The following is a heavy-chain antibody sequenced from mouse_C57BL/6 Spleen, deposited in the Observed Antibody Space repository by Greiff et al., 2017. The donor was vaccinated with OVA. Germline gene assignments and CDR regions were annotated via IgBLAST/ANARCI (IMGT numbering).Heavy chain of an antibody. CDR1: GYTFTSYW. CDR3: ARGGYDYDGAMDY. Sequence: QVQLQQPGAELVKPGASVKMSCKASGYTFTSYWITWVKQRPGQGLEWIGDIYPGSGSTNYNEKFKSKATLTVDTSSSTAYMQLSSLTSEDSAVDYCARGGYDYDGAMDYWGQGTSVTVSS. V-gene: IGHV1-55*01. J-gene: IGHJ4*01. D-gene: IGHD2-4*01. CDR2: IYPGSGST.